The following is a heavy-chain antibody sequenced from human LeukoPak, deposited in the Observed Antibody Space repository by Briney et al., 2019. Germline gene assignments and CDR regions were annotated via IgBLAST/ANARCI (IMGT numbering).Heavy chain of an antibody. D-gene: IGHD6-25*01. CDR3: ARDRRLASFDY. CDR2: ITGRGENT. V-gene: IGHV3-23*01. CDR1: GFIFSSYE. Sequence: GGSLRLSCAASGFIFSSYEMHWVRQAPGKGLEWVSGITGRGENTYYADSVKGRFTISRDNSKNTLYLQMNSLRAEDAAIYYCARDRRLASFDYGGQGTLVTVSS. J-gene: IGHJ4*02.